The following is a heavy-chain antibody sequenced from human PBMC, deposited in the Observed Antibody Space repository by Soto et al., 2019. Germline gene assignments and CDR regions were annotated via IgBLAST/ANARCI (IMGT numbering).Heavy chain of an antibody. V-gene: IGHV3-30*18. CDR2: ISYDGSNK. CDR1: GFTFSSYG. CDR3: AKACKPFGETLYYYYGMDV. D-gene: IGHD3-10*01. J-gene: IGHJ6*02. Sequence: QVQLVESGGGVVQPGRSLRLSCAASGFTFSSYGMHWVRQAPGKGLEWVAVISYDGSNKYYADSVKGRFTISRDNSKNTLYLQMNRLRAEDTAVYYCAKACKPFGETLYYYYGMDVWGQGTTVTVSS.